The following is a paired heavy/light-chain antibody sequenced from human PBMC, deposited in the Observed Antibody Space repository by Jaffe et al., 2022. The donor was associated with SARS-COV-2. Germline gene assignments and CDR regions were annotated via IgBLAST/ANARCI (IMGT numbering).Heavy chain of an antibody. CDR2: ISSSSSTI. Sequence: EVQLVESGGGLVQPGGSLRLSCEASGFTFNTYIMNWVRQAPGKGLEWVSYISSSSSTIFYADSVKGRFTISRDNAKNSLYLQMNSLRAEDTAVYYCARAQSDGSSSPEYWGQGTLVTVSS. CDR1: GFTFNTYI. CDR3: ARAQSDGSSSPEY. D-gene: IGHD3-22*01. V-gene: IGHV3-48*01. J-gene: IGHJ4*02.
Light chain of an antibody. CDR3: MIWHISAWV. CDR2: YKSDSDK. J-gene: IGLJ3*02. CDR1: SGINVGTYR. Sequence: QAVLTQPSSLSASPGASASLTCTLRSGINVGTYRIYWYQQKPGSPPQYLLRYKSDSDKQQGSGVPSRFSGSKDASANAGILLISGLLSEDEADYYCMIWHISAWVFGGGTKLTVL. V-gene: IGLV5-45*03.